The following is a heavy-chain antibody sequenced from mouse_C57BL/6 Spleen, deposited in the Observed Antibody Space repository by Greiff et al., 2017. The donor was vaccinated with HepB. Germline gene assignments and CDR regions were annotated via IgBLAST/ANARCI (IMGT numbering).Heavy chain of an antibody. D-gene: IGHD1-1*01. J-gene: IGHJ2*01. Sequence: VQLQQSGAELVRPGASVTLSCKASGYTFTDYEMHWVKQTPVHGLEWIGAIDPETGGTAYNQKFKGKAILTADKSSSTAYMELRSLTSEDSAVYYCTRLESLITTVVANFDYWGQGTTLTVSS. V-gene: IGHV1-15*01. CDR2: IDPETGGT. CDR1: GYTFTDYE. CDR3: TRLESLITTVVANFDY.